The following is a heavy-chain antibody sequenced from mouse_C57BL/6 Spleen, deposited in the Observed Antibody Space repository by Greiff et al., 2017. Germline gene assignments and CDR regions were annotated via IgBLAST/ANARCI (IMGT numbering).Heavy chain of an antibody. CDR2: IDPETGGT. D-gene: IGHD1-1*01. J-gene: IGHJ2*01. CDR3: TSSTVVAPRFDY. Sequence: QVQLKQSGAELVRPGASVTLSCKASGYTFTDYEMHWVKQTPVHGLEWIGAIDPETGGTAYNQKFKGKAILTADKSSSTAYMELRSLTSEDSAVYYCTSSTVVAPRFDYWGQGTTLTVSS. V-gene: IGHV1-15*01. CDR1: GYTFTDYE.